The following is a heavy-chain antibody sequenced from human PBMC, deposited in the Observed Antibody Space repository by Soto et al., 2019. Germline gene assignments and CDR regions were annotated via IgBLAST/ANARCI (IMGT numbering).Heavy chain of an antibody. J-gene: IGHJ4*02. CDR3: ARGGQDLDTIGTFDY. Sequence: ASVKVSCKASGYTFTNYYMHWVRQAPGQGLEWMGVIHYSGATPTYAQKFQGRVTMARDTSTSTVYVELSSPTSEDTAVYYCARGGQDLDTIGTFDYSGQGTLVTVSS. D-gene: IGHD1-7*01. V-gene: IGHV1-46*01. CDR2: IHYSGATP. CDR1: GYTFTNYY.